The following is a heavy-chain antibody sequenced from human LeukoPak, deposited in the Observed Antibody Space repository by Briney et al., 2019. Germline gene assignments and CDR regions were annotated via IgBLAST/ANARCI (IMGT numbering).Heavy chain of an antibody. CDR3: ARDDYDSISHAFDI. V-gene: IGHV3-48*02. D-gene: IGHD3-22*01. CDR2: ISSSSSTI. CDR1: GFTFSSYS. Sequence: GGSLRLSCAASGFTFSSYSMNWVRQAPGKGLESVSYISSSSSTIYYADSVKGRFTISRDNAKNSLYLQMNSLRDEDTAVYYCARDDYDSISHAFDIWGQGTMVTVSS. J-gene: IGHJ3*02.